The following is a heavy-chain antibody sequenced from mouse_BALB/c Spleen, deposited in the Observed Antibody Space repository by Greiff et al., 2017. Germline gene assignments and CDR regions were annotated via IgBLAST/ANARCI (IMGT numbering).Heavy chain of an antibody. D-gene: IGHD1-1*02. Sequence: ESGPGLVKPSQSLSLTCSVTGYSITSGYYWNWIRQFPGNKLEWMGYISYDGSNNYNPSLKNRISITRDTSKNQFFLKLNSVTTEDTATYYCARKGGKDYWGQGTSVTVSS. V-gene: IGHV3-6*02. J-gene: IGHJ4*01. CDR3: ARKGGKDY. CDR2: ISYDGSN. CDR1: GYSITSGYY.